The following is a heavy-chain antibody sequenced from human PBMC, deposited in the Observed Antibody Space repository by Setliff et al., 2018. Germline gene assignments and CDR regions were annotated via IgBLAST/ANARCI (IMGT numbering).Heavy chain of an antibody. CDR3: ARGGRGLIYN. V-gene: IGHV3-74*01. CDR1: GFMFSQSW. J-gene: IGHJ4*02. D-gene: IGHD2-21*01. CDR2: INADGTIT. Sequence: PGGSLRLSCEAPGFMFSQSWMRWVRQPPGKEVVWVSSINADGTITNYADSVKGRFTISRDNAKNTVYLEMNSLRGEDAAVYYCARGGRGLIYNWGQGALVTVSS.